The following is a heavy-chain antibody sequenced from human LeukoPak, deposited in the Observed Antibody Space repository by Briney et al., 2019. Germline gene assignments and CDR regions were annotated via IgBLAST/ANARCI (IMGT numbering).Heavy chain of an antibody. V-gene: IGHV3-23*01. J-gene: IGHJ4*02. CDR3: AKASNYYGSGATDY. Sequence: GSLRLSCAASGFTFSSYAMSWVRQAPGKGLEWVSAISDSGGSTYYADSVKGRFTISRDNSKNTLYLQMNSLRAEDTAVYYCAKASNYYGSGATDYWGQGTLVTVSS. D-gene: IGHD3-10*01. CDR2: ISDSGGST. CDR1: GFTFSSYA.